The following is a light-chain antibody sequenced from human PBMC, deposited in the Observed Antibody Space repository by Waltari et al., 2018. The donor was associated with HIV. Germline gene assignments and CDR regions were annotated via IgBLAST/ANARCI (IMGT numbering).Light chain of an antibody. Sequence: EIVLTQSPGTLSLSPGDRATLSCRASQSVPKNFLAWYQHKRGQPPRLLIYGASTRATETPVRCSGSGSGTDFTLTISRLEPEEFAVYYCQHYGNSRTWTFGQGTKMEIK. CDR1: QSVPKNF. CDR2: GAS. V-gene: IGKV3-20*01. CDR3: QHYGNSRTWT. J-gene: IGKJ1*01.